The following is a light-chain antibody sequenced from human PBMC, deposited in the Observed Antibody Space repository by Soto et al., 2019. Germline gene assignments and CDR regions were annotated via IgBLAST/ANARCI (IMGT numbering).Light chain of an antibody. Sequence: DIQMTQSPSSLSASVGDRVTITCRASQSISSYLNWYQQRPGKAPKVLIYDASSLESGVPSRFSGSGSGTEFTLTISSLQPDDFATFYCQQYDSWPWTFGQGTKV. CDR3: QQYDSWPWT. J-gene: IGKJ1*01. CDR2: DAS. CDR1: QSISSY. V-gene: IGKV1-5*01.